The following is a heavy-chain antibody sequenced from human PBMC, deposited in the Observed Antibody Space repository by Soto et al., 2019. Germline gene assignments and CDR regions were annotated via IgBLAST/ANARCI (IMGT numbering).Heavy chain of an antibody. CDR2: IIPIFGTA. CDR3: ARPYSSSWTGYYYGMDV. CDR1: GGTFSSYA. V-gene: IGHV1-69*13. Sequence: SVKVSCKASGGTFSSYAISWVRQAPGQGLEWMGGIIPIFGTANYAQKFQGRVTITADESTSTAYMELSSLRSEDTAVYYCARPYSSSWTGYYYGMDVWGQGTTVTVSS. J-gene: IGHJ6*02. D-gene: IGHD6-13*01.